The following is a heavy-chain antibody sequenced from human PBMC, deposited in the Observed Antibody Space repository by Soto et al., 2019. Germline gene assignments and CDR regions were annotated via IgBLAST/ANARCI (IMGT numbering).Heavy chain of an antibody. CDR2: IIPILGIA. V-gene: IGHV1-69*02. CDR1: GGTFSSYT. J-gene: IGHJ6*03. D-gene: IGHD2-15*01. Sequence: QVQLVQSGAEVKKPGSSVKVSCKASGGTFSSYTISWVRQAPGQGLEWMGRIIPILGIANYAQKFQGRVTITADKSTSRAYMELRSLRSEDTAVYYCARGGGAAGYYYMDVWGKGTTVTVSS. CDR3: ARGGGAAGYYYMDV.